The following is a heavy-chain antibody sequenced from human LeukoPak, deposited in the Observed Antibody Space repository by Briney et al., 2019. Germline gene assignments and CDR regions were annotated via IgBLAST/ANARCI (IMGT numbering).Heavy chain of an antibody. Sequence: ASETLSLTCTVSAGSINRFYWNWIRQSPGKGLEWIGYIHHSGSTKYNPSLQSRVTMSMDTSKNQVSLKLSSVSAADSAVYSCATNTGSYFAWFDYWGQGTLVTVSS. CDR2: IHHSGST. CDR3: ATNTGSYFAWFDY. CDR1: AGSINRFY. V-gene: IGHV4-59*03. D-gene: IGHD1-26*01. J-gene: IGHJ4*02.